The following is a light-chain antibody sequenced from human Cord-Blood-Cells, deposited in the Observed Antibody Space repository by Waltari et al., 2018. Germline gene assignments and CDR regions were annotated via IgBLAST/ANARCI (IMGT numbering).Light chain of an antibody. CDR1: SSDVGSYNL. CDR3: CSYAGSSTLV. V-gene: IGLV2-23*01. Sequence: QSALTQPASVSGSPGQSITISCTGTSSDVGSYNLVPWYQQHPGKAPKLMIYEGSKRPSGVSNRFSGSKSGNTASLTISGLQAEDEADYYCCSYAGSSTLVFSGGTKLTVL. J-gene: IGLJ2*01. CDR2: EGS.